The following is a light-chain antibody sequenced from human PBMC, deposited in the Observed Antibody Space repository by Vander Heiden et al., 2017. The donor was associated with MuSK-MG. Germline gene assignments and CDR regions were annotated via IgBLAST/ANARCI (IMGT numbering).Light chain of an antibody. Sequence: DIVMTQSPDSLAVSLGERATINCKSSQSVLYSSNNKNYLAWYQQKPGQPPKLLIYWASTRESGVPDRFSGSGSGTDFTLTISSLQAEDVAVYYCQQYYSTPHTFGQGTKVXIK. CDR3: QQYYSTPHT. CDR2: WAS. CDR1: QSVLYSSNNKNY. V-gene: IGKV4-1*01. J-gene: IGKJ1*01.